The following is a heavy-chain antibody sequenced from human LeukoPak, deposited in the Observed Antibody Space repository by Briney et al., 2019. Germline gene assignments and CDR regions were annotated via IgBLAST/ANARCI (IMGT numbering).Heavy chain of an antibody. V-gene: IGHV3-23*01. CDR3: AKRGVVIRVILVGFHKEAYYFDS. J-gene: IGHJ4*02. CDR1: GFTFSSYA. D-gene: IGHD3-22*01. Sequence: GGSLRLSCAASGFTFSSYAMRWVRQAPGKGPEWVSTISDSGGATYYADSVKGRFSISRDNSKNTLYLQMNSLRAEDTAVYYCAKRGVVIRVILVGFHKEAYYFDSWGQGALVTVSS. CDR2: ISDSGGAT.